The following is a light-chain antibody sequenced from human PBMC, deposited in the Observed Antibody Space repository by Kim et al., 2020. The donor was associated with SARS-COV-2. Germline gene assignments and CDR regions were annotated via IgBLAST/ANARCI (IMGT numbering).Light chain of an antibody. CDR1: KLGDKY. CDR2: QDS. V-gene: IGLV3-1*01. J-gene: IGLJ2*01. CDR3: QAWDSSTAV. Sequence: VSPGQTASITCSGDKLGDKYACWYQQKPGQSPVLVIYQDSKRPSGIPERFSGSNSGNTASLTISGTQAMDEADYYCQAWDSSTAVFGGGTQLTVL.